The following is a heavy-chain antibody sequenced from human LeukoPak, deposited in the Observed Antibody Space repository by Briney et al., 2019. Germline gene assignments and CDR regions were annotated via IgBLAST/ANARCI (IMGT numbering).Heavy chain of an antibody. Sequence: SETLSLTCTVSGGSISSYYWSWIRQPPGKGLEWIGYIYYSGSTNYNPSLKSRVTISEDSSGKQFSLNLSSVTAADTAVYYCARDLGGYPFFMDVWGRGTTVIVSS. V-gene: IGHV4-59*12. J-gene: IGHJ6*03. D-gene: IGHD2-15*01. CDR3: ARDLGGYPFFMDV. CDR2: IYYSGST. CDR1: GGSISSYY.